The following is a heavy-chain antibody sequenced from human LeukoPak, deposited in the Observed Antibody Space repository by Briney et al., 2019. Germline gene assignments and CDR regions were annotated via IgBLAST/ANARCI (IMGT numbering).Heavy chain of an antibody. J-gene: IGHJ3*02. V-gene: IGHV3-23*01. D-gene: IGHD6-19*01. CDR1: GFTFSSYE. CDR2: ISESGGST. Sequence: GGSLRLSCAASGFTFSSYEMNWVRQAPGKGLEWVSAISESGGSTYYADSVKGRFTISRDNSKNTLYLEMNNLRAEDTAVYYCAKARYSSGWYSYAFDIWGQGTMVTVSS. CDR3: AKARYSSGWYSYAFDI.